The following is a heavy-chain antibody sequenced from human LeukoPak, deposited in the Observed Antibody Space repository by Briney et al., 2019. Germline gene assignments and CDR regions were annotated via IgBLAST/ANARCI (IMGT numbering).Heavy chain of an antibody. CDR1: GLTFSSHW. J-gene: IGHJ6*02. D-gene: IGHD6-13*01. Sequence: GGSLRLSCAASGLTFSSHWMHWVRQAPGKGLVWVSRITNDGSSTTYADSVKGRFTISRDNAKNTLYLQMNSLRAEDTAVYYCARDLSGSSPTPYGMDVWGQGTTVTVSS. CDR2: ITNDGSST. V-gene: IGHV3-74*01. CDR3: ARDLSGSSPTPYGMDV.